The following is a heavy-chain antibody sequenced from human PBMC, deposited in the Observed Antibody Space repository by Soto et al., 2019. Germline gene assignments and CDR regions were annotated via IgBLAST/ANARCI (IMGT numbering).Heavy chain of an antibody. Sequence: GASVKVSCKASGYTFTSYYRHWVRQAPGQGLEWMGIINLSGGSTSYAQKFQGRVTMTRDTSTSTVYMELSSLRSEDTAVYYCARAFGGNYYYYYMDVWGKGTTVTVSS. J-gene: IGHJ6*03. CDR1: GYTFTSYY. CDR3: ARAFGGNYYYYYMDV. V-gene: IGHV1-46*03. D-gene: IGHD3-16*01. CDR2: INLSGGST.